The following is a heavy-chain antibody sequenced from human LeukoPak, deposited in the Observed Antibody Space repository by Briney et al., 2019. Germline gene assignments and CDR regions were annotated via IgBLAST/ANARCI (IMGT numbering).Heavy chain of an antibody. CDR2: INPNSGGT. D-gene: IGHD6-19*01. CDR1: GYTFTGYY. Sequence: ASVKVSCKASGYTFTGYYMHWVRQAPGQGLEWMGLINPNSGGTNYAQKFQGRVTMTRDTSISTAYMELSRLRSDDTAVYYCARVLVDSSGWAHFDYWGQGTLVTVSS. CDR3: ARVLVDSSGWAHFDY. J-gene: IGHJ4*02. V-gene: IGHV1-2*02.